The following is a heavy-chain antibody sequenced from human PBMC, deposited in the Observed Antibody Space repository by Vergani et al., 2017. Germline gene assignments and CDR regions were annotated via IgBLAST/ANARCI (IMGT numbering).Heavy chain of an antibody. V-gene: IGHV4-39*01. CDR1: GDSISTSSYA. D-gene: IGHD6-6*01. CDR3: ARHKSVRRPSSMTAFDY. Sequence: QMQLQESGPGLVKPSETLSLSCTVSGDSISTSSYAWGWIRQPPGKTLEWIGTVCYGGRTSSNPSLKSPVTLSLDTSKKQITLHLTAVTAAATAVYYCARHKSVRRPSSMTAFDYWGQGTLVTVSS. CDR2: VCYGGRT. J-gene: IGHJ4*02.